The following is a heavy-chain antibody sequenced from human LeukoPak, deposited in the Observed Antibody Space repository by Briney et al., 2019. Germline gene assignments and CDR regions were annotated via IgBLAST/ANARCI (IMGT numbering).Heavy chain of an antibody. J-gene: IGHJ4*02. V-gene: IGHV3-33*01. CDR3: ARPVVLGAYLRGAYYFDS. D-gene: IGHD3-16*01. Sequence: PGRSLRLSCAASEFSFSSHGMHWVRQAPGKGLEWVAVIWYDGSDKYHADSVKGRFTISRDNSKNTLYLQMNSLRVEDTAVYYCARPVVLGAYLRGAYYFDSWGQGTLVTVSS. CDR1: EFSFSSHG. CDR2: IWYDGSDK.